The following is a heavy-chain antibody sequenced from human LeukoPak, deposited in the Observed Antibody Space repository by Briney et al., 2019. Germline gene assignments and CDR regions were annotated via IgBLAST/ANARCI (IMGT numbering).Heavy chain of an antibody. CDR2: ISGSGGST. Sequence: PGGSLRLSCAASGFTFSSYAMSWVRQAPGKGLEWVSSISGSGGSTYYADSVKGRFTISRENSKNTLYLQMNSLRAEDTAVYYCAKGVRFLEWLTSFDYWGQGTLVTVSS. CDR1: GFTFSSYA. CDR3: AKGVRFLEWLTSFDY. D-gene: IGHD3-3*01. V-gene: IGHV3-23*01. J-gene: IGHJ4*02.